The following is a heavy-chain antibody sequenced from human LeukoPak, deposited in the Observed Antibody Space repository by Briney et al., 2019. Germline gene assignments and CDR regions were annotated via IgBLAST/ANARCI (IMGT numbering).Heavy chain of an antibody. Sequence: GRSLRLFCAASGFTFSSYGMHWVRQAPGKGLEWVAVISYDGSNKYYADSVKGRFTISRDNSKNTLYLQMNSLRAEDTAVYYCAKALDCSSTSCYFYYYYYGMDVWGQGTTVTVSS. CDR2: ISYDGSNK. CDR1: GFTFSSYG. V-gene: IGHV3-30*18. D-gene: IGHD2-2*01. CDR3: AKALDCSSTSCYFYYYYYGMDV. J-gene: IGHJ6*02.